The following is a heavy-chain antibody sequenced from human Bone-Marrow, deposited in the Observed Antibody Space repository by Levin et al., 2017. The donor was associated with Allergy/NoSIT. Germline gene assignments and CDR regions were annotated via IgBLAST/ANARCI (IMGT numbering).Heavy chain of an antibody. CDR3: ARGGPYDNSGYFFK. V-gene: IGHV3-30-3*01. J-gene: IGHJ4*02. D-gene: IGHD3-22*01. CDR1: GFTFRSYA. Sequence: GGSLRLSCAASGFTFRSYAMGWVRQAPGKGLEWVAIISNDGDNEYYADSVKGRFTISRDNSNNRLYLQMNSLSSEDTAVSYCARGGPYDNSGYFFKWGQGTLVTVAS. CDR2: ISNDGDNE.